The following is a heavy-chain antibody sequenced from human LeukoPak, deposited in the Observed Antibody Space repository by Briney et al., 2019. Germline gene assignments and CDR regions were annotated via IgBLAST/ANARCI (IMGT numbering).Heavy chain of an antibody. J-gene: IGHJ4*02. CDR1: GFTFDDYA. V-gene: IGHV3-43D*03. D-gene: IGHD2-2*01. CDR3: AKELGLGYCSSTSCYTFDY. Sequence: GGPLRLSCAASGFTFDDYAMHWVRQAPGKGLEWVSLISWDGGSTYYADSVKGRFTISRDNSKNSLYLQMNSLRAEDTALYYCAKELGLGYCSSTSCYTFDYWGQGTLVTVSS. CDR2: ISWDGGST.